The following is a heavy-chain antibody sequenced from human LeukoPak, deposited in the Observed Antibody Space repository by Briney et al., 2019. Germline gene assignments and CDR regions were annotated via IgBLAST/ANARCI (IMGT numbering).Heavy chain of an antibody. CDR1: GGTFSSYA. J-gene: IGHJ5*02. V-gene: IGHV1-69*13. CDR2: IIPIFGTA. Sequence: ASVTVSCTASGGTFSSYAISWVRQAPGQGLEWMGGIIPIFGTANYAQKFQGRVTITADESTSTAYMELSSLRSEDTAVYYCARDPLPQFYNWFDPWGQGTLVTVSS. CDR3: ARDPLPQFYNWFDP.